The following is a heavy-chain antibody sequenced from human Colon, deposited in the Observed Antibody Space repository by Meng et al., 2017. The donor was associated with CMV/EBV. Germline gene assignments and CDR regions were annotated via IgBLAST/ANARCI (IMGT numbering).Heavy chain of an antibody. CDR3: MRGAGAGGRDWFDP. D-gene: IGHD6-13*01. CDR1: GYTFTSHG. Sequence: ASVKVSCKASGYTFTSHGISWVRQAPGQGLEWMGGIIPMFGTTKYAQKLQGRVTMTTDTSTSTAYMELRSLRSDDTAIYYCMRGAGAGGRDWFDPWGQGTLVTVSS. J-gene: IGHJ5*02. CDR2: IIPMFGTT. V-gene: IGHV1-18*01.